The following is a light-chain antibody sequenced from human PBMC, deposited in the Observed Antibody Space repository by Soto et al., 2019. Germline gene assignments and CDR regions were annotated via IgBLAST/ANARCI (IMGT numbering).Light chain of an antibody. CDR2: STN. V-gene: IGLV8-61*01. CDR3: VLYMGSGIWV. J-gene: IGLJ3*02. CDR1: SGSVSTSSY. Sequence: QAVVTQEPSFSVSPGGTVTLTCGLSSGSVSTSSYPSWYQQTPGQAPRTLIYSTNTRSSGVPDRFSGSILGNKAALTITGAQAADESDYYSVLYMGSGIWVFGGGTKLTVL.